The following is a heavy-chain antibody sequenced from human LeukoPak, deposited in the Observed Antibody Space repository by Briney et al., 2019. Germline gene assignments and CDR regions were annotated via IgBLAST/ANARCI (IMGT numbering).Heavy chain of an antibody. CDR1: GFTFSSYA. J-gene: IGHJ4*02. V-gene: IGHV3-30*04. Sequence: PGGSLRLSCAASGFTFSSYAIHWVRQAPGKGLEWVAVISYDGSNKYYADSVKGRFTISRDNSKNTLYLQMNSLRAEDTAVYYCAREVTNRGGSVDYWGQGTLVTVSS. D-gene: IGHD2-15*01. CDR3: AREVTNRGGSVDY. CDR2: ISYDGSNK.